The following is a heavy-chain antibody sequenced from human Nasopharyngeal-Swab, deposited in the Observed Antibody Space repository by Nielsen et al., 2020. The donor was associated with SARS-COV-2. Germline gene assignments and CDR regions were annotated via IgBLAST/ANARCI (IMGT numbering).Heavy chain of an antibody. J-gene: IGHJ6*02. Sequence: WIRQPPGKGLEWGANIKQDGSEKYYVDSVEGRFTISRDNAKNSLYLQMNSLRAEDTAVYYCARDSKPGGGYYSLYYYNYYGMDVWGQGTTVTVS. CDR3: ARDSKPGGGYYSLYYYNYYGMDV. CDR2: IKQDGSEK. V-gene: IGHV3-7*01. D-gene: IGHD3-22*01.